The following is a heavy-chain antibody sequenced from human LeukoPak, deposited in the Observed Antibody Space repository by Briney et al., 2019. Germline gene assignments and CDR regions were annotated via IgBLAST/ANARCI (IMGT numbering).Heavy chain of an antibody. J-gene: IGHJ4*02. CDR2: VHYSGTT. D-gene: IGHD4-17*01. CDR3: ATGYGDFRVEGRYFYS. Sequence: PSETLSLTCTVSDGFITNYYWSWVRQPPGKGLEFIGYVHYSGTTNYNPSLRSRVTISIDTSKKHFFLKLNSVTAADTAVYYCATGYGDFRVEGRYFYSWGQGTLVTVSS. V-gene: IGHV4-59*01. CDR1: DGFITNYY.